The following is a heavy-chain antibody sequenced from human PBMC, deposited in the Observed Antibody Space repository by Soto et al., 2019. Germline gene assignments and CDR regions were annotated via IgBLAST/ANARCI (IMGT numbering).Heavy chain of an antibody. V-gene: IGHV4-59*01. CDR2: IYYSGST. CDR3: ARGKGLNWFDP. Sequence: SETLSLTCTVSGGSISSYYWSWIRQPPGKGLEWIGYIYYSGSTNYNPSLKSRVTISVDTSKNQFSLKLSSVTAADTAVYYCARGKGLNWFDPWGQGTLVTV. J-gene: IGHJ5*02. CDR1: GGSISSYY.